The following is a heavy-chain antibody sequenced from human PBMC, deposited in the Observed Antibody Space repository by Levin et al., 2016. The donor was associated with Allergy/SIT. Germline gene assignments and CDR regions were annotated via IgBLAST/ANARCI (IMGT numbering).Heavy chain of an antibody. V-gene: IGHV1-46*01. Sequence: ASVKVSCKASGYTFTSYDINWVRQATGQGLEWMGIINPSGGTTSYAQKFQGRVTMTRDTSTSTVYMELSSLRSEDTAVYYCAKSSYPFSYYYYGMDVWGQGTTVTVSS. CDR3: AKSSYPFSYYYYGMDV. CDR1: GYTFTSYD. J-gene: IGHJ6*02. CDR2: INPSGGTT. D-gene: IGHD2-2*01.